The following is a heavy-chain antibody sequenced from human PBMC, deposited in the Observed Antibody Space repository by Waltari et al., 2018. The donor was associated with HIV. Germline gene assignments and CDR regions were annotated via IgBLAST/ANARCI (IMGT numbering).Heavy chain of an antibody. CDR3: ARYGGNYWFDP. V-gene: IGHV4-39*01. J-gene: IGHJ5*02. CDR2: IYYSGST. CDR1: RGSISSTTYY. Sequence: QLQLQESGPGLVKASETLSLNCNVSRGSISSTTYYWGGIRQPPGKGLEWIGSIYYSGSTYYNPSLKSRVTICVDTSKNQFSLKLSSVTAADTAVYYCARYGGNYWFDPWGQGTLVTVSS. D-gene: IGHD2-21*02.